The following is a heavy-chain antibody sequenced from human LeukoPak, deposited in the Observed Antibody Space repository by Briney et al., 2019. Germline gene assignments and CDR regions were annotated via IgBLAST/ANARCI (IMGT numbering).Heavy chain of an antibody. CDR3: ARQNYYDSSGYYLDY. Sequence: SETLSLTCAASGYSISSGYYWGWIRQPPGKGLEWIGSIYHSGSTYYNPSLKSRVTISVDTSKNQFSLKLSSVTAADTAVYYCARQNYYDSSGYYLDYWGQGTLVTVSS. J-gene: IGHJ4*02. CDR2: IYHSGST. V-gene: IGHV4-38-2*01. CDR1: GYSISSGYY. D-gene: IGHD3-22*01.